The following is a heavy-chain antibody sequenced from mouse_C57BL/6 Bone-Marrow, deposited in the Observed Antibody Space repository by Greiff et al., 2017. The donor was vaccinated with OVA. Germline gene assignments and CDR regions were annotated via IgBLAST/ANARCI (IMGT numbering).Heavy chain of an antibody. CDR1: GFTFSSYG. V-gene: IGHV5-6*01. CDR3: ARIDGSSSLYAY. D-gene: IGHD1-1*01. CDR2: ISSGGSYT. J-gene: IGHJ2*01. Sequence: EVQVVESGGDLVKPGGSLKLSCAASGFTFSSYGMSWVRQTPDKRLEWVATISSGGSYTYYPDSVKGRFTISRDNAKNTLYLQMSSLKSEDTAMYYCARIDGSSSLYAYWGQGTTLTVSS.